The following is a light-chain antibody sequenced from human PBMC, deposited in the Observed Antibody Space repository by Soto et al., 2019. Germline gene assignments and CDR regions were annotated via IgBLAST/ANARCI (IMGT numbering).Light chain of an antibody. CDR2: EVT. CDR1: SSDVGAYNY. J-gene: IGLJ1*01. Sequence: QSALTQPASVSGSPGQSITISCTGTSSDVGAYNYVSWYQHHPGKVPKLLIYEVTNRPSGVSDRFSGSKSGNTASLTVSGLQAEDEADYFCCSYAGITAVFGSGTKVTVL. CDR3: CSYAGITAV. V-gene: IGLV2-14*01.